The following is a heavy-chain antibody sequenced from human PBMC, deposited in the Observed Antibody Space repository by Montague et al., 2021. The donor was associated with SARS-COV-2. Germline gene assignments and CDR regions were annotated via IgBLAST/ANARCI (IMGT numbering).Heavy chain of an antibody. J-gene: IGHJ6*02. V-gene: IGHV4-30-2*03. Sequence: SGSNYYNPSLKSRVTISVDTSKNQFSLKVTSVTAADTALYYCASGGGYYNYGLDVWGPGNTVKVSS. D-gene: IGHD3-22*01. CDR2: SGSN. CDR3: ASGGGYYNYGLDV.